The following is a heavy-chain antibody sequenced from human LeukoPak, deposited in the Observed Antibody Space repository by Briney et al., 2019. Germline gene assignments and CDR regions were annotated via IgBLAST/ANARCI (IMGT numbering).Heavy chain of an antibody. CDR2: ISYDGSNK. J-gene: IGHJ3*02. V-gene: IGHV3-30-3*01. D-gene: IGHD3-22*01. CDR3: AGSGYYLEAFDI. Sequence: GESLRLSCAASGFTFSSYAMHWVRQAPGKGLEWVAVISYDGSNKYYADSVKGRFTISRDNSKNTLYLQMNSLRAEDTAVYYCAGSGYYLEAFDIWGQGTMVTVSS. CDR1: GFTFSSYA.